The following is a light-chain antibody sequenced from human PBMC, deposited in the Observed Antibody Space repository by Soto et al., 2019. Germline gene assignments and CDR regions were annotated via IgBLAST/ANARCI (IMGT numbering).Light chain of an antibody. CDR2: SAS. Sequence: DIQMTQSPSSLSASVGDRVTITCRASQGIAKSLAWYQQKPGKAPKLLIYSASTLQSGVPSRFSGSGSGTDFTLTISSLQPEDVATYYCQQYGSSPPVAFGQGTKVEIK. V-gene: IGKV1-27*01. J-gene: IGKJ1*01. CDR3: QQYGSSPPVA. CDR1: QGIAKS.